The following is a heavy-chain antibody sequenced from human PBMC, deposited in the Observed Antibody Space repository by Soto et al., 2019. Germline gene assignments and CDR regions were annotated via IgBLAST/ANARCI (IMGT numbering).Heavy chain of an antibody. V-gene: IGHV1-18*01. CDR3: ARVPVGGNWFDP. D-gene: IGHD1-26*01. Sequence: QVQLGQSGAEVKKPGASVKVSCKASGYTFTSYGISWVRQAPGQGLEWMGWINPYNGNTNDAQKLQGRVTMTTDTSTSTASMELRSLRSDDTAVYYCARVPVGGNWFDPWGQGTLVTVSS. CDR1: GYTFTSYG. J-gene: IGHJ5*02. CDR2: INPYNGNT.